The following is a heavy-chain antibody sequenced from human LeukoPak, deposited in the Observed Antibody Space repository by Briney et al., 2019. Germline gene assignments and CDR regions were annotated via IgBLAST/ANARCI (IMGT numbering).Heavy chain of an antibody. D-gene: IGHD4-23*01. J-gene: IGHJ4*02. CDR1: GYTFTSYY. V-gene: IGHV1-46*01. CDR2: INPSGGST. CDR3: PRDCRLLTVVTQRGCY. Sequence: GASVKVSCKASGYTFTSYYMHWVRQPPGQGLEWMGIINPSGGSTSYAQKFQGRVTMTTDTSTSKAYMELRSLRSDDMAVYYCPRDCRLLTVVTQRGCYWGQGTLVTVSS.